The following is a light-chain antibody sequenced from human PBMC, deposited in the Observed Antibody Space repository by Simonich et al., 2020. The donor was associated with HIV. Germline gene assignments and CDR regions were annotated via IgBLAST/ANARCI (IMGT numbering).Light chain of an antibody. CDR1: SGSIASHY. V-gene: IGLV6-57*03. CDR2: EDN. J-gene: IGLJ3*02. Sequence: NFMLTQPHSVSESPGKTVTISCTRSSGSIASHYVQWYPQRPGSAPTTVIYEDNQRPSGVPARFSGSIDSSSNSASLTISGLKTEDEADYYCQSYDSSIVFGGGTKLTVL. CDR3: QSYDSSIV.